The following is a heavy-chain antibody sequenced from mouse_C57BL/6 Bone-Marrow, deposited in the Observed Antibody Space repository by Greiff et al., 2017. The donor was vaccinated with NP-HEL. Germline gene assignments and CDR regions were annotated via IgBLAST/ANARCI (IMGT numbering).Heavy chain of an antibody. J-gene: IGHJ3*01. CDR2: FYPGSGSI. CDR3: ARRKDRILIFSY. Sequence: QVQLQQSGAELVKPGASVKLSCKASGYTFTEYTIHWVKQRSGQGLEWIGCFYPGSGSIKYNEKFKDKATLTADKSASTVYMELSRMTSEDSAVYFWARRKDRILIFSYGDRGTRVTVTA. V-gene: IGHV1-62-2*01. CDR1: GYTFTEYT.